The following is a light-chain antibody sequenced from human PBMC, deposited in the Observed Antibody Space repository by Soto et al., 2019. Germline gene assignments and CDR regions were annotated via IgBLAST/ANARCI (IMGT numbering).Light chain of an antibody. CDR1: QSVGIY. Sequence: DIVLPQSPATLSLSPGERATLSCRASQSVGIYLAWYQQKPGQAPRLLIYDSSNRATGIPARFSGSGSGKDFILTVSGLDPEDFAVYYCQQRTNWPPLTVGGGTKVEMK. CDR2: DSS. CDR3: QQRTNWPPLT. V-gene: IGKV3-11*01. J-gene: IGKJ4*01.